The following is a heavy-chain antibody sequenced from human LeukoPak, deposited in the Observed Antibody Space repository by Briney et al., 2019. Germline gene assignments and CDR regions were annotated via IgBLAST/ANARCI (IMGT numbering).Heavy chain of an antibody. V-gene: IGHV3-23*01. Sequence: RTGGSLRLSCAASGFTFSSYAMSWVRQAPGKGLEWVSAISGCGCSTFYADSVKGRFTISRDNSKNTLYLQMNRLSAEDTAVYYWARTELEFTDWYYFDYWGQGTLVTVSS. D-gene: IGHD1-1*01. CDR1: GFTFSSYA. CDR2: ISGCGCST. CDR3: ARTELEFTDWYYFDY. J-gene: IGHJ4*02.